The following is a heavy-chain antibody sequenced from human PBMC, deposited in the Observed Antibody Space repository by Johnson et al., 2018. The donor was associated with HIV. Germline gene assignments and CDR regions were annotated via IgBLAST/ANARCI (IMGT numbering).Heavy chain of an antibody. D-gene: IGHD3-22*01. J-gene: IGHJ3*02. V-gene: IGHV3-53*01. CDR1: GFTVSSNY. CDR3: ARDLPRYYYDSSGWSPGAFDI. CDR2: IYSGGST. Sequence: VHLVESGGGLIQPGGSLRLSCAASGFTVSSNYMSWVRQAPGKGLEWVSVIYSGGSTYYADSVKGRFTISRDNSKNTLCLQMNSLRVEDTAMYYCARDLPRYYYDSSGWSPGAFDIWGQGTMVTVSS.